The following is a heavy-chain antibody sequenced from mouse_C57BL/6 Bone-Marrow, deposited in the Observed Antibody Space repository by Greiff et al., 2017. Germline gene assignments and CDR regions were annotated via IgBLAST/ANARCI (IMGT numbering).Heavy chain of an antibody. Sequence: DVKLQESGGGLVKPGGSLKLSCAASGFTFSDYGMHWVRQAPEKGLEWVAYISSGSSTIYYADIVKGRFTISRDNAKNTLFLQMTSLRSEDTAMYYCARAGTENFDYWGQGTTLTVSS. D-gene: IGHD3-3*01. CDR1: GFTFSDYG. J-gene: IGHJ2*01. CDR3: ARAGTENFDY. CDR2: ISSGSSTI. V-gene: IGHV5-17*01.